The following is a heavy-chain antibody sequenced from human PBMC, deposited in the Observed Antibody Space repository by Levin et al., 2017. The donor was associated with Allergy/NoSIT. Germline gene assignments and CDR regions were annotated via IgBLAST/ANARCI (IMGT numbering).Heavy chain of an antibody. Sequence: GESLKISCAASGFTFSSYGMHWVRQAPGKGLEWVAVISYDGSNKYYADSVKGRFTISRDNSKNTLYLQMNSLRAEDTAVYYCAKDKGRKSSGWYGYFDYWGQGTLVTVSS. J-gene: IGHJ4*02. CDR2: ISYDGSNK. CDR1: GFTFSSYG. D-gene: IGHD6-19*01. V-gene: IGHV3-30*18. CDR3: AKDKGRKSSGWYGYFDY.